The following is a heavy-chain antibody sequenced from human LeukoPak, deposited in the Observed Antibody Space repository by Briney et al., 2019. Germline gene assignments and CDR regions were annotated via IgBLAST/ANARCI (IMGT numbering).Heavy chain of an antibody. CDR1: GGIFSSYA. V-gene: IGHV1-69*05. CDR2: IIPIFGTA. D-gene: IGHD3-10*01. CDR3: ARCYGSGRYYYMDV. J-gene: IGHJ6*03. Sequence: SVKVFCKASGGIFSSYAISWVRQAPGQGLGWMGGIIPIFGTANYAQKFQGRVTITTDESTSTAYMELSSLRSEDTAVYYCARCYGSGRYYYMDVWGKGTTVTVSS.